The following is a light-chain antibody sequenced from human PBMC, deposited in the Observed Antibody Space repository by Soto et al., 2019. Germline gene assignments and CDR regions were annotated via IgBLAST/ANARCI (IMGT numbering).Light chain of an antibody. CDR1: SGHGTYA. CDR2: LNSDGSH. CDR3: QTWGTASHDVL. Sequence: QAVVTQPPSASASLGASVKLTCTLSSGHGTYASAWHQQQPEKGPRYLMKLNSDGSHSKGDGIPDRFSGSSSGAERHLTISSLQSEDEADYYWQTWGTASHDVLFGGGTKLTVL. V-gene: IGLV4-69*01. J-gene: IGLJ2*01.